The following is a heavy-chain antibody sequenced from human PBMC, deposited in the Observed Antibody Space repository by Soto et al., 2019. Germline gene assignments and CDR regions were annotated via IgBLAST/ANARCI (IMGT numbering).Heavy chain of an antibody. CDR3: ARADYEILTGSYAMDV. V-gene: IGHV4-4*07. D-gene: IGHD3-9*01. J-gene: IGHJ6*02. CDR2: VSTNGAT. CDR1: DDFISSYY. Sequence: GTLSLTCTVSDDFISSYYWNWIRQPSGKGLEWIGRVSTNGATNYNPPLESRVTMSVDTSKNQFSLKLTSVTAADTAVYFCARADYEILTGSYAMDVWGQGTTVTVSS.